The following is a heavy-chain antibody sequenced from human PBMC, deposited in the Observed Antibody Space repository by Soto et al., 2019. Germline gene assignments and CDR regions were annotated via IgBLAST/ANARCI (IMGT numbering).Heavy chain of an antibody. D-gene: IGHD6-13*01. V-gene: IGHV1-69*06. J-gene: IGHJ5*02. CDR3: ARDERSWYGNWFDP. CDR1: GGTFSSYA. Sequence: GASVKVSCKASGGTFSSYAISWVRQAPGQGLEWMGGIIPIFGTANYAQKFQGRVTITADKSTSTAYMELSSLRSEDTAVYYCARDERSWYGNWFDPWGQGTLVTGSS. CDR2: IIPIFGTA.